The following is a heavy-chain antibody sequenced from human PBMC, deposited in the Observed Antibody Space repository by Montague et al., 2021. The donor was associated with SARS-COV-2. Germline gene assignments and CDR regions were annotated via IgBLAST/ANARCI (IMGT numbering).Heavy chain of an antibody. J-gene: IGHJ4*02. V-gene: IGHV3-9*01. D-gene: IGHD5-24*01. CDR1: GFAFDDYA. Sequence: SLRLSCAASGFAFDDYAMHWVRQVPGKGLEWVSGIHWNSNALGTADSVRGRFTISRDNAKSSLYLQMNSLRIEDTALYYCAKGRRGYNIRQVATLDFWGQGTLVTVST. CDR2: IHWNSNAL. CDR3: AKGRRGYNIRQVATLDF.